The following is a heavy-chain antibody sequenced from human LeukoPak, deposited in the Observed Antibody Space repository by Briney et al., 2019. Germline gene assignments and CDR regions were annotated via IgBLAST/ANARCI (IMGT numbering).Heavy chain of an antibody. CDR1: GFTFSSYW. J-gene: IGHJ4*02. Sequence: PGGSLRLSCAASGFTFSSYWMHWVRQAPGKGLVWVSRINSDGSSTSYADSVKGRFTISRDKAKNTLYLQMNRLRAEATAVYYCARGDGWELLRGLDYWGQGTLVTVSS. V-gene: IGHV3-74*01. CDR2: INSDGSST. D-gene: IGHD1-26*01. CDR3: ARGDGWELLRGLDY.